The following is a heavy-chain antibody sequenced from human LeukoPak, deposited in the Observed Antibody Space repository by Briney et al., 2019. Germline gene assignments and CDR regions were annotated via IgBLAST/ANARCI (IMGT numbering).Heavy chain of an antibody. V-gene: IGHV3-33*08. CDR1: GFTFSSYG. CDR2: VWYDGNNN. Sequence: TGGSLRLSCAASGFTFSSYGMHWVRQAPGKGLEWVAFVWYDGNNNYHADSVKGRFTIYRDNSMNTLYLQMNSLKAEDTAVYYCARDGSGSDHHFDYWGQGTLVTVSS. D-gene: IGHD3-10*01. CDR3: ARDGSGSDHHFDY. J-gene: IGHJ4*02.